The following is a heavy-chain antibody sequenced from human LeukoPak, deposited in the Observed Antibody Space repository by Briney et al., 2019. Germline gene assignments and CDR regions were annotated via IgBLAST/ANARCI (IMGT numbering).Heavy chain of an antibody. V-gene: IGHV3-64*04. CDR2: ISSNGGST. D-gene: IGHD6-19*01. Sequence: QPGGSLRLSCSASGFTFSRYAMHWVRQAPGKGLEYVSAISSNGGSTYYADSVKGRFTISRDNSKNTLYLQMNSLRAEDTSVYYCAKDIAVTGNFDYWGQGTLVTVSS. J-gene: IGHJ4*02. CDR3: AKDIAVTGNFDY. CDR1: GFTFSRYA.